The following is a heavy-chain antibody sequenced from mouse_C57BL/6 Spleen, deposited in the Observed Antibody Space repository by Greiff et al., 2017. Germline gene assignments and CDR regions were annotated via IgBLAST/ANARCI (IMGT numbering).Heavy chain of an antibody. J-gene: IGHJ2*01. Sequence: EVQLQQSGPELVKPGASVKISCKASGYTFTDYYMNWVKQSHGKSLEWIGDINPNNGGTSYNQKFKGKATLTVDKSSSTAYMERRSLTSEDSAVYYCAIGNWESRDYFEYWGQGTTLTVSS. CDR2: INPNNGGT. CDR1: GYTFTDYY. CDR3: AIGNWESRDYFEY. D-gene: IGHD4-1*01. V-gene: IGHV1-26*01.